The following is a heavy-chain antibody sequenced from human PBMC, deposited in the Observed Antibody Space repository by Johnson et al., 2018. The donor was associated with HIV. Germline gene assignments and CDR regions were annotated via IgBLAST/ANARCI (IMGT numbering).Heavy chain of an antibody. CDR2: ISYDGSDK. CDR3: AKTRMGGILDAFDL. V-gene: IGHV3-30*18. J-gene: IGHJ3*01. CDR1: GFTFSNAW. Sequence: QVQLVESGGGLVKPGGSLRLSCAASGFTFSNAWMHWVRQAPAKGLEWVAAISYDGSDKDHADSVKGRFTLSRDNSKNTLDLQMNSLTIEDTAVFYCAKTRMGGILDAFDLWGQGTMVIVS. D-gene: IGHD3-10*01.